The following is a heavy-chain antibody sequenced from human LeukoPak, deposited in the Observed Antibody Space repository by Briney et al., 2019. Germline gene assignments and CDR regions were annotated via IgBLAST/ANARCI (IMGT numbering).Heavy chain of an antibody. CDR2: IRYDGSNK. D-gene: IGHD4-17*01. V-gene: IGHV3-30*02. CDR1: GFTFSSYG. Sequence: GGSLRLSCAASGFTFSSYGMHWVRQAPGKGLEWVAFIRYDGSNKYYADSVKGRFTISRDNSKNTLYLQMNSLRAEDTAVYYCAKDDSRDPEGFDYWGQGTRVTVSS. CDR3: AKDDSRDPEGFDY. J-gene: IGHJ4*02.